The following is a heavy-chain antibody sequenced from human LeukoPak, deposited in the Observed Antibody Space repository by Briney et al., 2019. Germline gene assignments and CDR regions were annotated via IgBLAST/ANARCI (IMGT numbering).Heavy chain of an antibody. CDR2: IYYSGST. D-gene: IGHD6-13*01. Sequence: PSETLSLTCTVSGGSISSYYWSWIRQPPGKGLEWIGYIYYSGSTNYNPSLKSRVTISVDTPKNQFSLKLSSVTAADTAVYYCAREEAAAGLTGYWGQGTLVTVSS. V-gene: IGHV4-59*12. CDR3: AREEAAAGLTGY. J-gene: IGHJ4*02. CDR1: GGSISSYY.